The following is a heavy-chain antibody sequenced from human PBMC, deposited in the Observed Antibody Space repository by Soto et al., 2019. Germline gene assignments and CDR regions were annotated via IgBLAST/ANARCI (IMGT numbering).Heavy chain of an antibody. CDR1: GGSISSGGYY. J-gene: IGHJ3*01. D-gene: IGHD3-9*01. V-gene: IGHV4-31*03. CDR3: ARDSLTFHWLSTGAFDL. CDR2: IYYSGST. Sequence: SETLSLTCTVSGGSISSGGYYWSWIRQHPGKGLEWIGYIYYSGSTYYNPSLKSRVTISVDTSKNQFSLKLSSVTAADTAVYYCARDSLTFHWLSTGAFDLWGQGTMVTVSS.